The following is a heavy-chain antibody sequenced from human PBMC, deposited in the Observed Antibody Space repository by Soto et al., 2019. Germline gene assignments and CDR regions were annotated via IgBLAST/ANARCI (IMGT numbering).Heavy chain of an antibody. CDR3: ARNLREAARXDY. V-gene: IGHV4-34*01. CDR1: GWSFSGYY. CDR2: INHSGST. J-gene: IGHJ4*02. Sequence: SETLSLTCAVYGWSFSGYYWSWIRQPPGKGLEWIGEINHSGSTNYNPSLKSRVTISVDTSKNQFSLKLSSVTAADTAVYYCARNLREAARXDYWGQGTLVTVSS. D-gene: IGHD6-6*01.